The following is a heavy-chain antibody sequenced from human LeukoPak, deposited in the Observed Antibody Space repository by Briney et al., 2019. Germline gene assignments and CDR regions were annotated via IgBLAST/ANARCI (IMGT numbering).Heavy chain of an antibody. V-gene: IGHV1-69*06. CDR3: AREETYGGYVDY. CDR1: GGTFSSYA. Sequence: GASVKVSCKASGGTFSSYAISWVRQAPGQGLEWMGGIIPIFGTANYAQKFQGRVTITADKSTSTAYMELSSLRSEDTAVYYCAREETYGGYVDYWGQGTLVTVSS. J-gene: IGHJ4*02. CDR2: IIPIFGTA. D-gene: IGHD2-21*01.